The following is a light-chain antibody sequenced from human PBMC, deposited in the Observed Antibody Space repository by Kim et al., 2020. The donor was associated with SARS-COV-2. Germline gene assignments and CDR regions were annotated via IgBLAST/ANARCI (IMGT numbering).Light chain of an antibody. CDR1: QDSNNY. CDR3: HQYDDFT. Sequence: SLSASVGDRVTITCRADQDSNNYLNWYQHTPGKVPKLLIYDASNLEKGVPSRFSGSGSGTHFTLTISGLQPEDVGTYYCHQYDDFTFGGGTKLEI. V-gene: IGKV1-33*01. J-gene: IGKJ4*01. CDR2: DAS.